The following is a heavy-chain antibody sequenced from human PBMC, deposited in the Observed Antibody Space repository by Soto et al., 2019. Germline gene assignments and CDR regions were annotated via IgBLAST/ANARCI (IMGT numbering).Heavy chain of an antibody. J-gene: IGHJ3*02. D-gene: IGHD4-17*01. CDR1: GYTFTHCY. CDR2: INPNGGIT. Sequence: GASVKVSCKASGYTFTHCYIHWVRQAPGQGLEWMGIINPNGGITTYAQKFRAGFSMTRDTSTSTVYLELSSLRSEDSAVYYCARARWEVTTPQTRTIDAFDIWGQGKMVNVS. V-gene: IGHV1-46*01. CDR3: ARARWEVTTPQTRTIDAFDI.